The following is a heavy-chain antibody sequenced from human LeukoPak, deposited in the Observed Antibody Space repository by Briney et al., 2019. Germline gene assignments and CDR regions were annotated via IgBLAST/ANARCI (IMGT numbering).Heavy chain of an antibody. J-gene: IGHJ3*02. CDR1: GGSISSSSYY. CDR3: ARHTGYCSGGSCYSGDAFDI. V-gene: IGHV4-39*01. CDR2: IYYSGST. Sequence: SETLSLTCTVSGGSISSSSYYWGWIRQPPGKGLEWIGSIYYSGSTYYNPSLKSRVTISVDTSKNQFSLKLSSVTVADTAVYYCARHTGYCSGGSCYSGDAFDIWGQGTMVTVSS. D-gene: IGHD2-15*01.